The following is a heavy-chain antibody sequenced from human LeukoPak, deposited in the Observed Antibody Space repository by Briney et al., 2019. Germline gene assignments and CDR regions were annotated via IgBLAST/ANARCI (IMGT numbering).Heavy chain of an antibody. Sequence: TSETLSLTCAVYGGSFSDYYWSWIRQPPGKGLEWIGEINHSGSTNYNSSLKSRVTISVDTSKNQFSLKLTSVTAADTAVYYCARALKSGVGEVHIPDYWGQGTLVTVSS. V-gene: IGHV4-34*01. CDR1: GGSFSDYY. J-gene: IGHJ4*02. D-gene: IGHD3-10*01. CDR2: INHSGST. CDR3: ARALKSGVGEVHIPDY.